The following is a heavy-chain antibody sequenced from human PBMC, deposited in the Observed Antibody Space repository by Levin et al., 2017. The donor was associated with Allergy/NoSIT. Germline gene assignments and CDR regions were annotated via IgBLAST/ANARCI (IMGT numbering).Heavy chain of an antibody. V-gene: IGHV1-2*06. CDR1: GYTFSQYY. Sequence: WASVKVSCKTSGYTFSQYYIHWVRQAPGQGLEWVGQINPKTGATEYAPKFQGGVTITRDTSISTYYLDLTSLTSDDTAVFYCARDWEHVYDFWGQGALITVSS. D-gene: IGHD1/OR15-1a*01. J-gene: IGHJ4*02. CDR3: ARDWEHVYDF. CDR2: INPKTGAT.